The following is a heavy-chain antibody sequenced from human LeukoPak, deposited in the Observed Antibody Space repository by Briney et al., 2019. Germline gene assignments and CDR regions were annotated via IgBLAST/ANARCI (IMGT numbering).Heavy chain of an antibody. CDR3: ASTSVMITFGGVILEPPDY. CDR2: INPNIGDT. CDR1: RYTFTGYY. V-gene: IGHV1-2*02. J-gene: IGHJ4*02. Sequence: ASVKDSCKASRYTFTGYYFHWVRQAPGQGLEWMGWINPNIGDTNYAQKFQGRVTMTRDTSISTAYMELSRLRSDDTAVYYCASTSVMITFGGVILEPPDYWGQGTLVTVSS. D-gene: IGHD3-16*02.